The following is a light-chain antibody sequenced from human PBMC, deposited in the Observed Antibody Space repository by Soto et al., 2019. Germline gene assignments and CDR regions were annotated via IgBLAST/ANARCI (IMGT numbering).Light chain of an antibody. CDR1: SSGVGGCNY. CDR3: TSYAGGNNV. CDR2: EVN. Sequence: QSALTQPPSASGSPGQSVTISCTGTSSGVGGCNYVSWYQQYPGKVPKLMVYEVNKRPSGVPDRFSGSKSGNTASLTVSGLQAEDEADYYCTSYAGGNNVFGTGTKLTVL. J-gene: IGLJ1*01. V-gene: IGLV2-8*01.